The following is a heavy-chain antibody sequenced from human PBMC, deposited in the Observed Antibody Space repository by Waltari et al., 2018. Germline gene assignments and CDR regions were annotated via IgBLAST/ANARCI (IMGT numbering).Heavy chain of an antibody. J-gene: IGHJ4*02. V-gene: IGHV3-23*04. Sequence: EVQLVESGGGLVQPGGSLRLSCAASGFTFSSYAMSWVRQAPGKGLEWVSAISGSGGSTYYADSVKGRFTISRDNSKNTLYLQMNSLRAEDTAVYYCAKMLRWGCSSTSCYAGGYFDYWGQGTLVIVSS. D-gene: IGHD2-2*01. CDR2: ISGSGGST. CDR1: GFTFSSYA. CDR3: AKMLRWGCSSTSCYAGGYFDY.